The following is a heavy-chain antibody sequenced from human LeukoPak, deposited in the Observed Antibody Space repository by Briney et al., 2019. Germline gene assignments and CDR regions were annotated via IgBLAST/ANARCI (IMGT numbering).Heavy chain of an antibody. CDR2: IYYSGNT. CDR1: GGSISSYY. J-gene: IGHJ4*02. Sequence: SETLSLTCTVSGGSISSYYWSWTRQPPGKGLEWIGYIYYSGNTNYNPSLKSRVTISLDTSKNQFSLKLTSVTAADTAVYYCARAIRDYSSGWYWGPRFDFWGQGTLVTVSS. CDR3: ARAIRDYSSGWYWGPRFDF. D-gene: IGHD6-19*01. V-gene: IGHV4-59*01.